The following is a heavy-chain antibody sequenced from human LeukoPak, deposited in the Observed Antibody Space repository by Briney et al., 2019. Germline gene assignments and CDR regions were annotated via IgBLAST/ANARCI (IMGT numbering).Heavy chain of an antibody. J-gene: IGHJ4*02. D-gene: IGHD6-13*01. CDR2: ISSSSSTI. CDR1: GFTFSSYS. V-gene: IGHV3-48*01. Sequence: GGSLRLSCAAPGFTFSSYSMNWVRQAPGKGLEWVSYISSSSSTIYYADSVKGRFTISRDNSKNTLYLQMNSLRGDDTAIYYCARELAAWGQGTLVTVSS. CDR3: ARELAA.